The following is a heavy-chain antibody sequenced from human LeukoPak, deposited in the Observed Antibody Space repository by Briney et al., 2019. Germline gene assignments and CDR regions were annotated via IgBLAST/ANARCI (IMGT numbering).Heavy chain of an antibody. CDR1: GYTFTNYV. CDR3: ARGSYMKMAGATGYWFDP. CDR2: MNPNSGNT. V-gene: IGHV1-8*01. J-gene: IGHJ5*02. D-gene: IGHD1-26*01. Sequence: ASVTVSFTASGYTFTNYVINWVRQAPGPGLEWMGWMNPNSGNTGYAQKFQGRVTMTKNTSISTAYMELSCLRSEDTGVYYCARGSYMKMAGATGYWFDPWGEGTLVTVSS.